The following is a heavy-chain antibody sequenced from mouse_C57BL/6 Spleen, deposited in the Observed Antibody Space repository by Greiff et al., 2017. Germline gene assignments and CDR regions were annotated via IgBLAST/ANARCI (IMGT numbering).Heavy chain of an antibody. CDR3: ARTYYGYGYFDV. V-gene: IGHV1-47*01. CDR1: GYTFTTYP. J-gene: IGHJ1*03. D-gene: IGHD2-10*01. CDR2: FHPYNDDT. Sequence: QVQLKESGAELVKPGASVKMSCKASGYTFTTYPIEWMKQNHGKSLEWIGNFHPYNDDTKYNEKFKGKATLTVEKSSSTVYLELSRLTSDDSAVYYCARTYYGYGYFDVWGTGTTVTVSS.